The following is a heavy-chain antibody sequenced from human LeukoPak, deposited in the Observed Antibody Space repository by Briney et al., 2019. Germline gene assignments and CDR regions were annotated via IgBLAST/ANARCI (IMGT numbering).Heavy chain of an antibody. CDR1: GVSISSGSYY. CDR2: IYTSGST. Sequence: SQTLSLTCTVSGVSISSGSYYWSWIRQPAGMGLEWIGRIYTSGSTYYNPSLKSRVTMSVDTSKNQLSLQLNSVTAADTAVYYCARRKSGLDDAFDIWGQGTMVTVSS. J-gene: IGHJ3*02. V-gene: IGHV4-61*02. D-gene: IGHD3/OR15-3a*01. CDR3: ARRKSGLDDAFDI.